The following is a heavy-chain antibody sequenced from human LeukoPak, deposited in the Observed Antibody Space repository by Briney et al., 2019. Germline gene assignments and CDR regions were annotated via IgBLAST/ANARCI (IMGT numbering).Heavy chain of an antibody. CDR2: ISGSGGST. Sequence: GGSLRLSCAASGFTFSSYAMSWVRQAPGKGLEWVSAISGSGGSTYYADPVKGRFTISRDNSKNTLYLQMNSLRAEDTAVYYCAIRGATGKHFEYWGQGAQVTVSS. J-gene: IGHJ4*02. D-gene: IGHD1-26*01. CDR3: AIRGATGKHFEY. V-gene: IGHV3-23*01. CDR1: GFTFSSYA.